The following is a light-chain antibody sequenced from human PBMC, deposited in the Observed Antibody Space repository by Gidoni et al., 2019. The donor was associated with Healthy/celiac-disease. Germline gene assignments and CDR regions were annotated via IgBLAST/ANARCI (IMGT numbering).Light chain of an antibody. V-gene: IGLV2-14*01. J-gene: IGLJ2*01. CDR3: SSYTSSSTSEV. CDR2: EIR. CDR1: SSDVGVYNY. Sequence: SALTQPAYVSGSPGQSITIPCTGTSSDVGVYNYVSWYQQHPGKAPNLMIYEIRHRPAGVSNRFSGSKSGNTAFVTIAVLEAEDEADYCYSSYTSSSTSEVFGGGTKLTVL.